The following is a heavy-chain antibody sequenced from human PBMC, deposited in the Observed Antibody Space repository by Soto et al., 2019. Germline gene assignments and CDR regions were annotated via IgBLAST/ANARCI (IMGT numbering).Heavy chain of an antibody. J-gene: IGHJ6*03. CDR3: ARDNCSSTSCYFVSYYYYMDV. CDR1: GGTFSSYT. D-gene: IGHD2-2*01. V-gene: IGHV1-69*04. CDR2: IIPILGIA. Sequence: RASVKVSCKASGGTFSSYTISWVRQAPGQGLEWMGRIIPILGIANYAQKFQGRVTITADKSTSTAYMELSSLRSEDTAVYYCARDNCSSTSCYFVSYYYYMDVWGKGTTVTVSS.